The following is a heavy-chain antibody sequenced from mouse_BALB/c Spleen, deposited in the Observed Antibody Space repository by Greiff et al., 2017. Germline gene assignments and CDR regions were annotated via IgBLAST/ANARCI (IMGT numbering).Heavy chain of an antibody. V-gene: IGHV1S137*01. CDR2: ISTYYGDA. Sequence: QVHVKQSGAELVRPGVSVKISCKGSGYTFTDYAMHWVKQSHAKSLEWIGVISTYYGDASYNQKFKGKATMTVDKSSSTAYMELARLTSEDSAIYYCARGGFAYWGQGTLVTVSA. CDR1: GYTFTDYA. CDR3: ARGGFAY. J-gene: IGHJ3*01.